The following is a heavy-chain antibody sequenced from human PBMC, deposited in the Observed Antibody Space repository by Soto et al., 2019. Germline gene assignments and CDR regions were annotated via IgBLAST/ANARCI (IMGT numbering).Heavy chain of an antibody. CDR2: IWYDGSNK. CDR1: GFTFSSYG. Sequence: QVQLVESGGGVVQPGRSLRLSCAASGFTFSSYGMHWVRQAPGKGLEWVAVIWYDGSNKYYADSVKGRFTISRDNSKNTLYLQMNSLRAEDTAVYYCAKDRLAVAGFAFDYWGQGTLVTVSS. V-gene: IGHV3-33*06. D-gene: IGHD6-19*01. CDR3: AKDRLAVAGFAFDY. J-gene: IGHJ4*02.